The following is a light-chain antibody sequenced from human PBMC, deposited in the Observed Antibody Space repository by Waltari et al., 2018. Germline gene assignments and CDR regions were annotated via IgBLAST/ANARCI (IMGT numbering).Light chain of an antibody. V-gene: IGLV4-69*01. J-gene: IGLJ3*02. CDR1: SGHRNNI. Sequence: QLVLTQSPSASASLGASLTLTCTLSSGHRNNIIAWPHPQQPERGPRYLMKVNSDGSHSRGDGIPDRFSGSSSGAERYLTISSLQSEDEADYYCQTGGHGTWVFGGGTKLTVL. CDR3: QTGGHGTWV. CDR2: VNSDGSH.